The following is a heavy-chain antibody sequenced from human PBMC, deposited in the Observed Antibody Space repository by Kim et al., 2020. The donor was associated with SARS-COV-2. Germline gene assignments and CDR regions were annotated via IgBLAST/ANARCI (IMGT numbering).Heavy chain of an antibody. J-gene: IGHJ3*02. CDR2: IYYSGST. V-gene: IGHV4-31*03. CDR3: ARAETRITIFGVVIILAFDI. D-gene: IGHD3-3*01. Sequence: SETLSLTCTVSGGSISSGGYYWSWIRQHPGKGLEWIGYIYYSGSTYYNPSLKSRVTISEDTSKNQFSLKLSSVTAADTAVYYCARAETRITIFGVVIILAFDIWGQGTMVTVSS. CDR1: GGSISSGGYY.